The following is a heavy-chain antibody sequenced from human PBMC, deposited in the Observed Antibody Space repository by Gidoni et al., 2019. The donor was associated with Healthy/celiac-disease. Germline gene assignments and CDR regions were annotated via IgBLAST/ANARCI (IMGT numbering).Heavy chain of an antibody. J-gene: IGHJ5*02. Sequence: QVQLVQSGAEAKKPGAAAKVSCKVSGYTLTELSMPWVRQAPGKGLEWMGGFDPEDGETIYAQKFQGRVTMTEDTSTDTAYMELSSLRSEDTAVYYCFGVVIIRRLSNWFDPWGQGTLVTVSS. CDR1: GYTLTELS. D-gene: IGHD3-3*01. CDR2: FDPEDGET. CDR3: FGVVIIRRLSNWFDP. V-gene: IGHV1-24*01.